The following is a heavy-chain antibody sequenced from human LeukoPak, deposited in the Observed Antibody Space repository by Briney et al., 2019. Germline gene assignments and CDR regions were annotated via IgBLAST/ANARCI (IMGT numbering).Heavy chain of an antibody. CDR2: IYYSGST. CDR1: GGSISSSSYY. D-gene: IGHD6-13*01. CDR3: ARISSLGIAAAGTHSPASYFDY. V-gene: IGHV4-39*07. Sequence: SETLSLTCTVSGGSISSSSYYWGWIRQPPGKGLEWIGSIYYSGSTYYNPSLKSRVTISVDTSKNQFSLKLSSVTAADTAVYYCARISSLGIAAAGTHSPASYFDYWGQGTLVTV. J-gene: IGHJ4*02.